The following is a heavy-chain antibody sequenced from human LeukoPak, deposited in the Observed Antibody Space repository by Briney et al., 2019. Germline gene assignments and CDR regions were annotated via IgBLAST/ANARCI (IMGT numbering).Heavy chain of an antibody. V-gene: IGHV4-34*01. D-gene: IGHD3-3*01. Sequence: PSETLSLTCAVYGGSFSGYYWSWIRQPPGKGLEWIGEINHSGSTNYNPSLKSRVTISVYTSKNQFSLKLSSVTAADTAVYYCARGRPYYDFWSGYPRFDYWGQGTLVTVSS. CDR3: ARGRPYYDFWSGYPRFDY. J-gene: IGHJ4*02. CDR2: INHSGST. CDR1: GGSFSGYY.